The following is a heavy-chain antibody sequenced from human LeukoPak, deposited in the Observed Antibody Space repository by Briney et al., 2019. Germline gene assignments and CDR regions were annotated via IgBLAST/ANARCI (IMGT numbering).Heavy chain of an antibody. CDR3: APPKYSSSKD. CDR1: GGSFSGYY. Sequence: PSETLSLTCAVYGGSFSGYYWSWIRQPPGKGLEWIGEINHSGSTNYNPSLKSRVAISVDTPKNQFSLKLSSVTAADTAVYYCAPPKYSSSKDWGQGTLVTVSS. CDR2: INHSGST. V-gene: IGHV4-34*01. J-gene: IGHJ4*02. D-gene: IGHD6-13*01.